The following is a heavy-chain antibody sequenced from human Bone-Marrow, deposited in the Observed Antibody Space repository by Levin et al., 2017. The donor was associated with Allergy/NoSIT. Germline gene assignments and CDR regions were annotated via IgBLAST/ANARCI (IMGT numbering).Heavy chain of an antibody. D-gene: IGHD5-18*01. CDR1: GGSISSGGYS. V-gene: IGHV4-30-2*01. Sequence: SETLSLTCAVSGGSISSGGYSWSWIRQPPGKGLEWIGYIYHSGSTYYNPSLKSRVTISVDRSKNQFSLKLSSVTAADTAVYYCARGGYSYGIYYDYGMDVWGQGTTVTVSS. J-gene: IGHJ6*02. CDR3: ARGGYSYGIYYDYGMDV. CDR2: IYHSGST.